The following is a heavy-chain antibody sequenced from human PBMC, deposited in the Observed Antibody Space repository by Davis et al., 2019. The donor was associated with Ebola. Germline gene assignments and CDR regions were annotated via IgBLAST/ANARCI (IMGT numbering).Heavy chain of an antibody. CDR1: GFTFSSYA. CDR3: AKDLRFLEWLLQNYYGMDV. V-gene: IGHV3-23*01. D-gene: IGHD3-3*01. Sequence: GGSLRLSCAASGFTFSSYAMSWVRQAPGKGLEWVSAISGSGGTTHYADSVKGRLTISRDNAKNTLFLQVNSLRAEDTAVYYCAKDLRFLEWLLQNYYGMDVWGKGTTVTVSS. J-gene: IGHJ6*04. CDR2: ISGSGGTT.